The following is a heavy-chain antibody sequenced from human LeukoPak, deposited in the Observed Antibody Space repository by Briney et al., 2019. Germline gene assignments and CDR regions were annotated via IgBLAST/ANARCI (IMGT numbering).Heavy chain of an antibody. CDR1: GFTFSSYG. CDR3: ARDWLNYFDY. D-gene: IGHD5-12*01. J-gene: IGHJ4*02. Sequence: GGSLRLSCAASGFTFSSYGMHWVRQAPGKGLEWVAFIRYDGSNKYYADSVKGRFTISRDNSKNTLYLQMNSLSAEDTAVYYCARDWLNYFDYWGQGTLVTVSS. CDR2: IRYDGSNK. V-gene: IGHV3-30*02.